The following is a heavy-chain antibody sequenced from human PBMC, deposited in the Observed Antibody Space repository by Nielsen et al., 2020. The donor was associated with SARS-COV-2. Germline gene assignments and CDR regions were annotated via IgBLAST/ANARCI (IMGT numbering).Heavy chain of an antibody. J-gene: IGHJ4*02. V-gene: IGHV1-18*01. Sequence: ASVKVSCKASGYTFTSYGISWVRQAPGQGLEWMGWISAYNGNTNYAQKLQGRVTMTRDTSTSTVYMELSSLRSEDTAVYYCARGYSSGWSFDYWGQGTLVTVSS. D-gene: IGHD6-19*01. CDR1: GYTFTSYG. CDR2: ISAYNGNT. CDR3: ARGYSSGWSFDY.